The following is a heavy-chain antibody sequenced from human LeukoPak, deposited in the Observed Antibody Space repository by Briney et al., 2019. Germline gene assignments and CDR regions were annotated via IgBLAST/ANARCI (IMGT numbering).Heavy chain of an antibody. CDR3: ARAVLRGGKKYYFDY. CDR2: INHSGST. CDR1: SGSFSGYY. V-gene: IGHV4-34*01. Sequence: PSETLSLTCAVYSGSFSGYYWSWIRQPPGKGLEWIGEINHSGSTNYNPSLKSRVTISVDTSKNQFSLKLSSVTAADTAVYYCARAVLRGGKKYYFDYWGQGTLVTVSS. J-gene: IGHJ4*02. D-gene: IGHD3-10*01.